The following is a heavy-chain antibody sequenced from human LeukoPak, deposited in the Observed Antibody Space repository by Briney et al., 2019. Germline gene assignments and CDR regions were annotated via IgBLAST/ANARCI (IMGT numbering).Heavy chain of an antibody. CDR3: TRVRYSSGWXGGRLDAFDI. J-gene: IGHJ3*02. D-gene: IGHD6-19*01. V-gene: IGHV3-49*03. Sequence: GGSLRLSCTASGFTFGEYAVSWFRQAPGKGLEWVGFIRSKPYGGTTESAASVKGRFSISRDDSKSIAYLQMNSLKTEDTAVYXCTRVRYSSGWXGGRLDAFDIWGQGTMVTVSS. CDR2: IRSKPYGGTT. CDR1: GFTFGEYA.